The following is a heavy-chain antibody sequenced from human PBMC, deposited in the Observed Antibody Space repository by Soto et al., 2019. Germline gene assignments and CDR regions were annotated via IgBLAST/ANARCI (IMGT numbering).Heavy chain of an antibody. J-gene: IGHJ6*02. Sequence: QVQLVQSGAEVKKPGASVKVSCKASGYTFTSYGISWVRQAPGQGLEWMGWISAYNGNTNYAQKLQGRVTMTTDTSTSTAYMELRSLRSDDTAVYYCARGGPIAVAGTRYGYYYYGMDVWGQGTTVTVSS. V-gene: IGHV1-18*01. D-gene: IGHD6-19*01. CDR1: GYTFTSYG. CDR3: ARGGPIAVAGTRYGYYYYGMDV. CDR2: ISAYNGNT.